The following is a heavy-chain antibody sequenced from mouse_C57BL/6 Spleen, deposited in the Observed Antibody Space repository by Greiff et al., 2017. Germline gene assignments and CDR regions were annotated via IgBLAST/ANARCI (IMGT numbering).Heavy chain of an antibody. CDR2: IYPGDGDT. J-gene: IGHJ2*01. Sequence: VQLKQSGAELVKPGASVKISCKASGYAFSSYWMNWVKQRPGKGLEWIGQIYPGDGDTNYNGKFKGKATLTADKSSSTAYMQRSSLTSEDSAVYFCARGAYYGSSYSFDYWGQGTTLTVSS. CDR3: ARGAYYGSSYSFDY. V-gene: IGHV1-80*01. CDR1: GYAFSSYW. D-gene: IGHD1-1*01.